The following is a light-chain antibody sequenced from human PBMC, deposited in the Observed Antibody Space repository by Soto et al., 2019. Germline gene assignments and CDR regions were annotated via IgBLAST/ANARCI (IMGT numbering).Light chain of an antibody. J-gene: IGLJ2*01. CDR2: QVT. CDR1: SSDVGGYDF. Sequence: QSVLTQPASVSGSPGQSITLSCTGTSSDVGGYDFVSWYQQYPGKAPKLIIYQVTQRPSGVSPRFSASKSGNTASLTISGLQTEDEADYYCCSYGGGTTLVLGGGTKVTAL. CDR3: CSYGGGTTLV. V-gene: IGLV2-23*02.